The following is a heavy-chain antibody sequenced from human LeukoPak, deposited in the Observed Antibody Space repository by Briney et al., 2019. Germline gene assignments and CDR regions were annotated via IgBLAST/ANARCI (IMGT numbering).Heavy chain of an antibody. D-gene: IGHD4-17*01. J-gene: IGHJ4*02. CDR1: GGTFSSYA. V-gene: IGHV1-69*13. CDR2: IIPIFGTA. Sequence: ASVKVSCKASGGTFSSYAISWVRQAPGQGLEWMGGIIPIFGTAKYAQKFQGRVTITADESTSTAYMELSSLRSEETAVYYCARPDYAHEWYYFDYWGQGTMVTVYS. CDR3: ARPDYAHEWYYFDY.